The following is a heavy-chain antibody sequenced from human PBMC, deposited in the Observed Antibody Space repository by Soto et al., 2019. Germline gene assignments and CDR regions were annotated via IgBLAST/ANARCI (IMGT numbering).Heavy chain of an antibody. J-gene: IGHJ6*02. CDR2: ISGSGSTI. CDR3: AKVRASYLSASYFYYGLDV. Sequence: GSLRISCEGSGFTFSHYGLSWVRQAPGRGLEWVSSISGSGSTIYLADSVRGRFAMSRDLSRNTVSLQMNSLRAEDTAIYYCAKVRASYLSASYFYYGLDVWGQGTTVTVSS. CDR1: GFTFSHYG. D-gene: IGHD3-10*01. V-gene: IGHV3-23*01.